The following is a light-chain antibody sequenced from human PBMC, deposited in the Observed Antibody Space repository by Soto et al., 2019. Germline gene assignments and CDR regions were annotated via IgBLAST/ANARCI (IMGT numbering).Light chain of an antibody. V-gene: IGLV1-47*01. CDR1: SSNIGSNY. CDR2: RNN. J-gene: IGLJ2*01. Sequence: QSVLTQPPSASGTPGQRVNISCSVSSSNIGSNYVYWYRQFPGTAPKLLIQRNNQRPSGVPARFSGSKSGTSASLAISGLRSEDEADYYCGGWDDSLSGPVFGGGTK. CDR3: GGWDDSLSGPV.